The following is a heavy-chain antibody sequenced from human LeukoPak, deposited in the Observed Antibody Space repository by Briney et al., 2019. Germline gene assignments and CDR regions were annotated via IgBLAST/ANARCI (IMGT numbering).Heavy chain of an antibody. Sequence: SETLSLTCAVYGGSFSGYYWSWLRQPPGKGLEWIGEINHSGSTNYNPSLKGRVTISVDTSKNQFSLKLSSVTAADTAVYYCARGLVVPAAHNWFDPWGQGTLVTVSS. CDR2: INHSGST. J-gene: IGHJ5*02. D-gene: IGHD2-2*01. CDR3: ARGLVVPAAHNWFDP. V-gene: IGHV4-34*01. CDR1: GGSFSGYY.